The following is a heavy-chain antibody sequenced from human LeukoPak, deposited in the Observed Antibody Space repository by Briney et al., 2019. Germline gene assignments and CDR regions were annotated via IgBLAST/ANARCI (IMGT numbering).Heavy chain of an antibody. V-gene: IGHV4-34*01. D-gene: IGHD3-10*01. CDR2: INHSGSI. Sequence: SETLSLTCAVYGGSFSGYYWSWIRQPPGKGLEWIGEINHSGSINYNPSLKSRVTISVDTSKNQFSLKLSSVTAADTAVYYCARGRAYGSGSYYPASAEKGFDYWGQGTLVTVSS. CDR3: ARGRAYGSGSYYPASAEKGFDY. J-gene: IGHJ4*02. CDR1: GGSFSGYY.